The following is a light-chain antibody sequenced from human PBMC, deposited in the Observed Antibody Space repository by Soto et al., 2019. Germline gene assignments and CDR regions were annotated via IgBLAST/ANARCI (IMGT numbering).Light chain of an antibody. CDR2: AAS. J-gene: IGKJ1*01. Sequence: DTQMTQSPSSLSASVGDRVTITCRASQRIDNYLNWYRQEAGKAPKLLIYAASHLQNGGPSRFTGSGSGTDFTLTISTLQPEDFATYYCQQSYFTPWTCGKGTKVEIK. CDR1: QRIDNY. CDR3: QQSYFTPWT. V-gene: IGKV1-39*01.